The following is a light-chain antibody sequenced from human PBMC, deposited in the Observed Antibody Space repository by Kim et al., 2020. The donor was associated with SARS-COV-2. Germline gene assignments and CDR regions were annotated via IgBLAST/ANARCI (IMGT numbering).Light chain of an antibody. CDR1: QDISSD. Sequence: AILLTQSPSSLSASLGDSVTITCRASQDISSDLAWYQQTPGKSPQLLIYDASTLESGVPSRFSGSGSGTDFTLTISSLQPQDFATYFCQQFHRSPTFGQGTRLEIK. CDR2: DAS. J-gene: IGKJ5*01. V-gene: IGKV1-13*02. CDR3: QQFHRSPT.